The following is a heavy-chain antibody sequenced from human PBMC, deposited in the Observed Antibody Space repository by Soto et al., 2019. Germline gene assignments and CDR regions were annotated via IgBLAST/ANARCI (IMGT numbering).Heavy chain of an antibody. Sequence: QVQLVESGGGAVQPGRSLRLSCAASEFTFSSYAMHWVRQAPGKGLEWVADISFDGSNNIHYAEAVRGPFIISRDNSKSTLYHQMYSLRAEDTAVYYFAKVRARRITLYYYSGTDVWGPGTTVTVSS. CDR2: ISFDGSNNI. CDR3: AKVRARRITLYYYSGTDV. J-gene: IGHJ6*02. V-gene: IGHV3-30-3*01. CDR1: EFTFSSYA. D-gene: IGHD5-12*01.